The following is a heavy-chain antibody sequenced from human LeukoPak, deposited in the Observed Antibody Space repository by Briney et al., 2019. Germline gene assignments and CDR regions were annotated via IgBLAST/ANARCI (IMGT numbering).Heavy chain of an antibody. CDR1: GFTFDDYA. CDR2: ISWNGGSI. Sequence: GGSLRLSCAASGFTFDDYAMHWVRQAPGKGLEWVSGISWNGGSIGYADSVKGRFTISRDNAKNSLYLQMNSLRAEDTALYYCAKAVGYGNWFDPWGQGTLVTVSS. J-gene: IGHJ5*02. V-gene: IGHV3-9*01. CDR3: AKAVGYGNWFDP. D-gene: IGHD1-1*01.